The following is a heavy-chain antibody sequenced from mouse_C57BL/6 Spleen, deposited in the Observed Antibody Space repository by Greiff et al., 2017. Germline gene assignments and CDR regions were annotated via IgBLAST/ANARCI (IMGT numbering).Heavy chain of an antibody. CDR1: GYTFTSYW. Sequence: VQLQQPGAELVRPGTSVKLSCKASGYTFTSYWMHWVKQRPGQGLEWIGVIDPSDSYTNYNQKFKGKATLTVDTSSSTAYMQLSSLTSEDSAVYYCAPIYYDPAWFAYWGQGTLVTVSA. CDR2: IDPSDSYT. D-gene: IGHD2-4*01. J-gene: IGHJ3*01. V-gene: IGHV1-59*01. CDR3: APIYYDPAWFAY.